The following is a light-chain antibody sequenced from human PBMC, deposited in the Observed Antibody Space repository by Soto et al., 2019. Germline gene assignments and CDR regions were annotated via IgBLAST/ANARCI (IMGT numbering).Light chain of an antibody. V-gene: IGLV3-21*02. CDR1: NIDSRT. J-gene: IGLJ1*01. CDR2: DNS. Sequence: SYELTQPPSVSVAPGQSATLSCGENNIDSRTVHWYQQKPGQAPLLVVYDNSFRPSGIPNRFSGSKSGNTASLTISRLQAEDEADYYCSSYITTSSRVFGTGTKLTVL. CDR3: SSYITTSSRV.